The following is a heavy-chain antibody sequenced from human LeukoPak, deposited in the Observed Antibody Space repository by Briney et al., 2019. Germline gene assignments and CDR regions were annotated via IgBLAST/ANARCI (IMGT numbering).Heavy chain of an antibody. Sequence: GGSLRLSCAASGFTFPNYAMNWVRQAPGKGLEWVSAISGSGGSTYYADSVKGRFTISRDNSKNTLYLQMNSLRAEDTAVYYCAKYRDILTGYSYWGQGTLVTVSS. D-gene: IGHD3-9*01. CDR2: ISGSGGST. V-gene: IGHV3-23*01. CDR1: GFTFPNYA. J-gene: IGHJ4*02. CDR3: AKYRDILTGYSY.